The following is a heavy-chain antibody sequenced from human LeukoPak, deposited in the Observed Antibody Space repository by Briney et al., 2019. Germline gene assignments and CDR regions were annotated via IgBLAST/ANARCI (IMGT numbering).Heavy chain of an antibody. J-gene: IGHJ4*02. V-gene: IGHV3-23*01. CDR2: ISGSGGST. Sequence: GGSLRLSCAASGFTFSSYAMSWVRQAPGKGLEWVSAISGSGGSTYYADSVKGRFTISRDNSKNTLYLQMNSLRAEDTAVYYCAKARYSGSYTGGDYSDYWGQGTLVTVSS. CDR3: AKARYSGSYTGGDYSDY. CDR1: GFTFSSYA. D-gene: IGHD1-26*01.